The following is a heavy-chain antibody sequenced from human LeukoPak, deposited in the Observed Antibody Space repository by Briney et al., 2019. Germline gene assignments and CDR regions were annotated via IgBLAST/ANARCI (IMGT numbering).Heavy chain of an antibody. V-gene: IGHV5-51*01. J-gene: IGHJ4*02. CDR1: GYIFTNYW. CDR2: IYPGDSDA. CDR3: ARRVERGSGYDY. Sequence: GESLKISCKGSGYIFTNYWIAGVRQLPGKGLEWMGTIYPGDSDARYSPSFQGQITISDEKSISTAHLQWSSLKASDTAMYYCARRVERGSGYDYWGQGTLVTVSS. D-gene: IGHD6-19*01.